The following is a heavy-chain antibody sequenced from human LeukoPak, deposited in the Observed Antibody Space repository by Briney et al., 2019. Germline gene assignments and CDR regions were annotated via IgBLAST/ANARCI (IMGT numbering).Heavy chain of an antibody. V-gene: IGHV3-53*01. CDR1: GFTFSSNY. D-gene: IGHD3-9*01. J-gene: IGHJ3*02. CDR3: ARSSHYDILTGYSEEDAFDI. Sequence: GGSLRLSCAASGFTFSSNYMSWVRQAPGKGLEWVSVIYSGGSTDYSDSVKGRFTISRDNSKNTLYLQMNSLRVEDTAVYYCARSSHYDILTGYSEEDAFDIWGQGTMVTVSS. CDR2: IYSGGST.